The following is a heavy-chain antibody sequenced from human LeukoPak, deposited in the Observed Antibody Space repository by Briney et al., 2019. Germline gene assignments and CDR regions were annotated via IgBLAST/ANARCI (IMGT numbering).Heavy chain of an antibody. D-gene: IGHD3-10*01. J-gene: IGHJ5*02. CDR1: GFTVSSNY. Sequence: GGSLRLSCAASGFTVSSNYMSWVRQAPGKGLEWVSGISWNSGSIGYADSVKGRFTISRDNSKNTLYLQMNSLRAEDTAVYYCAKDVGSGPRALFDPWGQGTLVTVSS. CDR2: ISWNSGSI. V-gene: IGHV3-23*01. CDR3: AKDVGSGPRALFDP.